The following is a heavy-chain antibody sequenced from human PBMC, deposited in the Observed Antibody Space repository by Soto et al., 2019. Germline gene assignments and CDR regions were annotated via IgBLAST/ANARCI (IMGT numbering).Heavy chain of an antibody. Sequence: GASVKVSCKASGGTFSSYAISWVRQAPGQGLEWMGGIIPIFGTANYAQKFQGRVTITADESTSTAYMELSSLRSEDTAVYYCASMLLNRGAAAIDYWGQGTLVTVSS. CDR1: GGTFSSYA. J-gene: IGHJ4*02. V-gene: IGHV1-69*13. CDR2: IIPIFGTA. D-gene: IGHD6-13*01. CDR3: ASMLLNRGAAAIDY.